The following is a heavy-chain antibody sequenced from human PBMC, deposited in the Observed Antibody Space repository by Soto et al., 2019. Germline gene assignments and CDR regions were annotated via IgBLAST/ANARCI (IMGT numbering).Heavy chain of an antibody. Sequence: EDQLVESGGGLVQPGESLRLTCAVSGLSFRSDWMNWVRQAPGKGLEWVAHTNQDGSEKYYLDSVKGRFTIFRDNAKNSLYLQMNSLRAEDTAVYYCSGGVGDAIWGQGTLVTVSS. CDR2: TNQDGSEK. CDR1: GLSFRSDW. CDR3: SGGVGDAI. J-gene: IGHJ4*02. V-gene: IGHV3-7*04. D-gene: IGHD1-26*01.